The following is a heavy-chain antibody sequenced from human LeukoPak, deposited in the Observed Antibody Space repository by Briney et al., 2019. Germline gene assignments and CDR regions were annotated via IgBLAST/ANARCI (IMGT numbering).Heavy chain of an antibody. CDR3: ASNGAYSGGWFDDY. Sequence: SETLSLTCTVSGGSLSSSHYYWGWLRQPPGKGLMWIGTIYYSGSNYYNPSLKSRVTISIDTSKTQFSLNLSSVTAADTAVYYCASNGAYSGGWFDDYWGQGTLISVCS. D-gene: IGHD6-19*01. V-gene: IGHV4-39*01. CDR2: IYYSGSN. CDR1: GGSLSSSHYY. J-gene: IGHJ4*02.